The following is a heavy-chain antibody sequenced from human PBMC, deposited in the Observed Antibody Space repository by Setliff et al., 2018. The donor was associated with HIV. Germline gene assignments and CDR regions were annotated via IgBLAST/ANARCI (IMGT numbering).Heavy chain of an antibody. J-gene: IGHJ3*02. CDR3: ARADNYYYDSGAFKSGLDAFDI. Sequence: SETLSLTCTVSGGSISSGNYYWSWIRQPAGKGLEWIGHISTSGRTNYNPSLMSRLTISVDTSKNQFTLKLSSVTAADTAVYHCARADNYYYDSGAFKSGLDAFDIWGQGTMVTVSS. D-gene: IGHD3-22*01. V-gene: IGHV4-61*09. CDR2: ISTSGRT. CDR1: GGSISSGNYY.